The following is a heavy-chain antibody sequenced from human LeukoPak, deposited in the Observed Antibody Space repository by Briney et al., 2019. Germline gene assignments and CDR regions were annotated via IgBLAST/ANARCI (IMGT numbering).Heavy chain of an antibody. Sequence: QPGGSLRLSCEGSGFTFSYYGIHWVRQAPGKALGWVAFISDDGSKTYYADSVKGRFSISRDNPKSTLSLQMNSLRAEDTAVYYCARDTTDPVAPLLYHMDVWGKGTPVTVSS. CDR1: GFTFSYYG. CDR3: ARDTTDPVAPLLYHMDV. J-gene: IGHJ6*03. CDR2: ISDDGSKT. D-gene: IGHD6-19*01. V-gene: IGHV3-30*03.